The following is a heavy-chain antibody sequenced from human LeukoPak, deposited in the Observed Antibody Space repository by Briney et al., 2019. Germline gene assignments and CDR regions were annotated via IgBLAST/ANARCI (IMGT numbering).Heavy chain of an antibody. J-gene: IGHJ4*02. D-gene: IGHD2-21*02. Sequence: GGSLRLSCAASGFTFSRYGMHWVRQAPGKGLERVAVIWYDGSNKYYADSVKGRFTISRDNSKNTLYLQMNSLRAEYTAVYYCAKDVVVTAMGFDYWGQGTLVTVSS. CDR3: AKDVVVTAMGFDY. V-gene: IGHV3-33*06. CDR2: IWYDGSNK. CDR1: GFTFSRYG.